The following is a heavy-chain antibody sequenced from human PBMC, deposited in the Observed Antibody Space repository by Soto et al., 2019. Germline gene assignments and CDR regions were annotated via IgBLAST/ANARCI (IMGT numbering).Heavy chain of an antibody. V-gene: IGHV4-31*03. Sequence: PSETLSLTCTVSGGSISSGGYYWSWIRQHPGKGLEWIGYIYYSGSTYYNPSLKSRVTISVDTSKNQFSLKLSSVTAADTAVYYCARVRFLEWSHFDYWGQGTLVTVSS. CDR2: IYYSGST. J-gene: IGHJ4*02. CDR1: GGSISSGGYY. D-gene: IGHD3-3*01. CDR3: ARVRFLEWSHFDY.